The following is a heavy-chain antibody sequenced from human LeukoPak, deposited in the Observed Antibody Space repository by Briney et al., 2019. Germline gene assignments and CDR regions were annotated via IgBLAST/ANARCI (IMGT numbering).Heavy chain of an antibody. J-gene: IGHJ4*02. V-gene: IGHV4-34*01. Sequence: SETLSLTCAVYGGSFSGYYWSWIRQPPGKGLEWIGEINHSGSTNYNPSLKSRVTISVDTSKNQFSLKLSSVTAADTAVYYCASPPEPYSSGLYWGQGTLVTVSS. D-gene: IGHD6-19*01. CDR2: INHSGST. CDR1: GGSFSGYY. CDR3: ASPPEPYSSGLY.